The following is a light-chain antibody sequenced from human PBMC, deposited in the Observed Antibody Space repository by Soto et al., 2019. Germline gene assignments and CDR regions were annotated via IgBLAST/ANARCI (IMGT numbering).Light chain of an antibody. CDR3: QQYGTSPQT. V-gene: IGKV3-20*01. CDR1: QRVSSNY. CDR2: GAS. Sequence: EIVLTQSPATLSLSLGEGATLSCRASQRVSSNYLAWYQKKPGQAPRLLIYGASSSATGIPDRFSGSGSGTEFTLTISRLEPEDFALYDCQQYGTSPQTFGQGTKVDIK. J-gene: IGKJ1*01.